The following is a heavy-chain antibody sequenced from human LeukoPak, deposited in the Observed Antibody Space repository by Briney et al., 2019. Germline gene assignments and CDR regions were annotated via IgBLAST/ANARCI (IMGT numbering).Heavy chain of an antibody. V-gene: IGHV1-69*06. CDR2: IIPIFGTA. Sequence: GSSVKVSCKASGGTFSSYAISWVRQAPEQGLEWMGGIIPIFGTANYAQKFQGRVTITADKSTSTAYMELSSLRSEDTAVYYCARSSSWPYYFDYWGQGTLVTVSS. J-gene: IGHJ4*02. CDR3: ARSSSWPYYFDY. CDR1: GGTFSSYA. D-gene: IGHD6-13*01.